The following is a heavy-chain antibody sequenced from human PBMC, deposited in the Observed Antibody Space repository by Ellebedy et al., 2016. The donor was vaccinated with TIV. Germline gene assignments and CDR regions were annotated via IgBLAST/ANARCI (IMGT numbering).Heavy chain of an antibody. CDR2: INPSTGDT. V-gene: IGHV1-46*04. Sequence: AASVKVSCKASGYTFTNYYLHWVRQAPGQGLEWMGIINPSTGDTTYAQKLQGRVTMTRDTSTSTVYMELSSLISDDTAVYFCARSRSSGWLHTPDYWGQGTLVTVSS. J-gene: IGHJ4*02. CDR1: GYTFTNYY. CDR3: ARSRSSGWLHTPDY. D-gene: IGHD6-19*01.